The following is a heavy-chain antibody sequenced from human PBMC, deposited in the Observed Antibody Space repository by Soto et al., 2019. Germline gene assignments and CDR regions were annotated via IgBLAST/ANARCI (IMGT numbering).Heavy chain of an antibody. CDR3: ARWFGELSGFDY. D-gene: IGHD3-10*01. V-gene: IGHV3-33*01. J-gene: IGHJ4*02. CDR2: IWYDGSNK. Sequence: ESGGGVVQPGRSLRLSCAASGFSFYSYGMHWVRQPPGKGLEWVAVIWYDGSNKYYADSVKGRFTISRDNSENTLYLQMNSLRPEDTAVYYCARWFGELSGFDYWGQGTLVTVSS. CDR1: GFSFYSYG.